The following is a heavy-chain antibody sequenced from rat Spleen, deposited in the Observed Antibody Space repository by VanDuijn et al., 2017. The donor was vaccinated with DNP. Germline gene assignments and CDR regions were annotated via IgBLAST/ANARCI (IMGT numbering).Heavy chain of an antibody. D-gene: IGHD1-12*01. J-gene: IGHJ2*01. V-gene: IGHV2-16*01. CDR2: IRANGVT. CDR3: VREGTLMTVGFLDY. CDR1: GFSLTTYS. Sequence: QVQLKESGPGLVQPSETLSLTCTVSGFSLTTYSVSWVRQTPEKGLEWMGRIRANGVTDYHSALRSRLSISRDTSKSQVFLKMTSLQTEDTAIYFCVREGTLMTVGFLDYWGQGVMVTVSS.